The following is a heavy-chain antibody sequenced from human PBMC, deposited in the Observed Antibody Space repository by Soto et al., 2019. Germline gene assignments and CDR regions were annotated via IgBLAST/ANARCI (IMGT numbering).Heavy chain of an antibody. CDR1: GYTFTSYG. D-gene: IGHD6-19*01. V-gene: IGHV1-18*01. CDR2: ISPYNGKT. J-gene: IGHJ5*02. Sequence: QVQLVQSGAEVKKPGASVKVSCKTSGYTFTSYGISWVRQAPGQGLEWMGWISPYNGKTNYAQKVKGRFTMTTDTFTSTAYMERRSLRSDDTAVYYCARDYSSGWSTNFWGKGENWFDPWGQGTLVTVSS. CDR3: ARDYSSGWSTNFWGKGENWFDP.